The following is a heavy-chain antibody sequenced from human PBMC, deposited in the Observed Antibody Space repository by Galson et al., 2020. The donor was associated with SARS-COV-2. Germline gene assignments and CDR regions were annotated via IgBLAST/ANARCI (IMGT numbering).Heavy chain of an antibody. CDR3: ARDLGIQYSSGYLNWFDP. V-gene: IGHV4-61*02. CDR2: IYTSGST. CDR1: GGSISSGSYY. Sequence: SETLSLTCTVSGGSISSGSYYWSWIRQPAGKGLEWIGRIYTSGSTNYNPSLKSRVTISVDTSKNQFSLKLSSVTAADTAVYYCARDLGIQYSSGYLNWFDPWGQGTLVTVSS. J-gene: IGHJ5*02. D-gene: IGHD3-22*01.